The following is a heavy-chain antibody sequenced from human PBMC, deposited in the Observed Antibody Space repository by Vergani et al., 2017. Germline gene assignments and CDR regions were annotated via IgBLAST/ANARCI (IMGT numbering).Heavy chain of an antibody. CDR1: GFSLSTYT. CDR2: LNNNNNYI. CDR3: AREMSNEGFDY. J-gene: IGHJ4*02. D-gene: IGHD4-11*01. V-gene: IGHV3-21*01. Sequence: EVQLVESGGGLVNPGGCLTLSCVASGFSLSTYTFNWVRQAPGGGLEWVSSLNNNNNYIYYADSVKGRFTISRDNAKNSLFLQMSSLKVEDTGVYYCAREMSNEGFDYWGQGTRVTVS.